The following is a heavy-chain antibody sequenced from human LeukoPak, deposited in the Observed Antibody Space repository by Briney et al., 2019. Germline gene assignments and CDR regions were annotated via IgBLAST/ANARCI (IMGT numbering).Heavy chain of an antibody. V-gene: IGHV4-34*01. CDR3: ARTVDTIGGTAVADEFDY. CDR1: GGSFRGYY. J-gene: IGHJ4*02. Sequence: SETLSLTCAVYGGSFRGYYWSWIRQPPGKGLEWIGEINHSGSTNYNPSLKSRVTISVDTSKNQFALKLSSVTAADTAVYYCARTVDTIGGTAVADEFDYGGQGTRVTVST. CDR2: INHSGST. D-gene: IGHD6-19*01.